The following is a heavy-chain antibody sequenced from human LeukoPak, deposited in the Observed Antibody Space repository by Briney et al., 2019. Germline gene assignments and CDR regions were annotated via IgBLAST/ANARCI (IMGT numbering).Heavy chain of an antibody. CDR2: VSYSGDT. V-gene: IGHV4-30-4*01. Sequence: PSQTLSLTCTVSGASISSHGHYWSWLRQPPGKVLEWIGYVSYSGDTYYNPSLESRVTISADTSKNQFSLKLHSVTAADTAMYYCARGGSSWYGVDWFDPWGQGTLVTVSS. J-gene: IGHJ5*02. D-gene: IGHD6-13*01. CDR3: ARGGSSWYGVDWFDP. CDR1: GASISSHGHY.